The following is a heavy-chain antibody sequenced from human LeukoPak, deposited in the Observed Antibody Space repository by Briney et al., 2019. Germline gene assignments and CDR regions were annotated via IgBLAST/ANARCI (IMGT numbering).Heavy chain of an antibody. D-gene: IGHD3-22*01. J-gene: IGHJ5*02. CDR2: FDPEDGET. CDR3: ARTYYDSSGPDWFDP. V-gene: IGHV1-24*01. CDR1: GYTLTELS. Sequence: ASVKVSCKVSGYTLTELSMHWVRQAPGKGLEWMGGFDPEDGETIYAQKFQGRVTMTEDTSTDTAYMELSSLRSEDPAVYYCARTYYDSSGPDWFDPWGQGTLVTVSS.